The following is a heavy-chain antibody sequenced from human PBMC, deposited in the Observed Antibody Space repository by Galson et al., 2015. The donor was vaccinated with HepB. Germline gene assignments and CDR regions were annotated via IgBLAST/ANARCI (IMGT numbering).Heavy chain of an antibody. CDR1: GFNLINYS. Sequence: SLRLSCAASGFNLINYSMNWVRQAPGKGLEWVSYISSDSTSIFHADSVKGRFTISRDNAKNSLYLQMNSLRDEDTAVYYCARSWSGYDPADHWGQGTLVTVSP. CDR2: ISSDSTSI. CDR3: ARSWSGYDPADH. V-gene: IGHV3-48*02. D-gene: IGHD5-12*01. J-gene: IGHJ4*02.